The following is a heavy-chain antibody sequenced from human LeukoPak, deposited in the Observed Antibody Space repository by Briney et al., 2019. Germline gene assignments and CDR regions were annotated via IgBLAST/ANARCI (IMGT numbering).Heavy chain of an antibody. Sequence: SETLSLTCTVSGGTISSGDYHWNWIRQPPGEGLEWIGFIHDSGSTYYNPSLKSRIIISRDVSKKQFSLELSSVTAADTAVYYCARGFGAGNYYYGWFDPWGQGTLVTVSS. CDR3: ARGFGAGNYYYGWFDP. J-gene: IGHJ5*02. CDR1: GGTISSGDYH. V-gene: IGHV4-30-4*01. D-gene: IGHD3-10*01. CDR2: IHDSGST.